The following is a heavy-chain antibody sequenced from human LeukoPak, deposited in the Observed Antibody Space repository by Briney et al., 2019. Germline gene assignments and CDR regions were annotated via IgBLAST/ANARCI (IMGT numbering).Heavy chain of an antibody. D-gene: IGHD4-17*01. CDR2: IMPLFGTA. J-gene: IGHJ5*02. V-gene: IGHV1-69*05. CDR3: ARDVHGDYGSGWFDP. CDR1: GGTFNNSA. Sequence: SVKVSCKTSGGTFNNSAISWVRQAPGQGLEWLGGIMPLFGTAGYAQKFQGRVTITKDESTRTVYLELTSLTSDDPAVYYCARDVHGDYGSGWFDPWGQGTLVSVFS.